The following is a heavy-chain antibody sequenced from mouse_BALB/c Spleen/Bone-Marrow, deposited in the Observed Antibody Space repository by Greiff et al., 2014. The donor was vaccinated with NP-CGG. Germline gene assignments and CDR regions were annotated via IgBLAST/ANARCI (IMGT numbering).Heavy chain of an antibody. V-gene: IGHV1S137*01. D-gene: IGHD1-1*01. CDR3: ARYGYGSSYYAMDY. CDR1: GYTFTDYA. Sequence: VQLQQSGSELVRPGVSVKISCKGSGYTFTDYAMHWVKQSHAKSLEWIGVISTYSGNTNYNQKFKGEATMTVDKSSSTAYMELARLTSEDSAIYYCARYGYGSSYYAMDYWGQGTSVTVSS. J-gene: IGHJ4*01. CDR2: ISTYSGNT.